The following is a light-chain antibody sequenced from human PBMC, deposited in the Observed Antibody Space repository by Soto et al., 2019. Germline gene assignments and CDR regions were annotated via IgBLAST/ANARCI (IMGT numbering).Light chain of an antibody. V-gene: IGKV3-15*01. Sequence: EIVMTQSTATLSVSPGERATLSCRASQSVSSNLAWYQQKPGQAPRLLIYGVSTRATGIPARFSGSGSGTEFTLTISRLQSEDFAVYYCQQYNNWPPDFTFGPGTKVDIK. CDR2: GVS. CDR1: QSVSSN. CDR3: QQYNNWPPDFT. J-gene: IGKJ3*01.